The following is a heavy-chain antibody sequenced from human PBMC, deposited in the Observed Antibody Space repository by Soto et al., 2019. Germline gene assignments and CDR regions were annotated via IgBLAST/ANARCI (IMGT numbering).Heavy chain of an antibody. CDR3: ATPGAYCSGGSCYHDAFDI. Sequence: ASVKVSCKVSGYTLTELSMHWVRQAPGKGLEWMGGFDPEDGETIYAQKFQGRVTMTEDTSTDTAYMELSSLRSEDTAVYYCATPGAYCSGGSCYHDAFDIWGQGTMVTVS. J-gene: IGHJ3*02. D-gene: IGHD2-15*01. CDR1: GYTLTELS. V-gene: IGHV1-24*01. CDR2: FDPEDGET.